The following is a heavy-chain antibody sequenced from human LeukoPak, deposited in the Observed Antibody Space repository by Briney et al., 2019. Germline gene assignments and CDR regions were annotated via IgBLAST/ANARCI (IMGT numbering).Heavy chain of an antibody. CDR1: GFTFSSYE. D-gene: IGHD2-21*02. CDR3: AGDPAYCGGDCYSLGAFDI. V-gene: IGHV3-48*03. CDR2: ISGRGSTI. J-gene: IGHJ3*02. Sequence: GGSLRLSCAASGFTFSSYEMNWVRQAPGKGLERASYISGRGSTIYYADSVKGRFTISRDNAKNSLYLQMNSLRAEDTAVYYCAGDPAYCGGDCYSLGAFDIWGQGTMVTVSS.